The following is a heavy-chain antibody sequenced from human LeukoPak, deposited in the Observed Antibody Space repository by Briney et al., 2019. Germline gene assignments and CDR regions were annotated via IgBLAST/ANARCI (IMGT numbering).Heavy chain of an antibody. CDR2: ISSSSSYI. Sequence: GGSLRLSCAASGFTFSSYSMNWVRQAPGKGLEWVSSISSSSSYIYYADSVKGRFTISRDNAKNSLYLQMNSLRAEDTAVYYCARAVSSITGTTRGYYMDVWGKGTTVTVSS. V-gene: IGHV3-21*01. CDR3: ARAVSSITGTTRGYYMDV. J-gene: IGHJ6*03. CDR1: GFTFSSYS. D-gene: IGHD1-7*01.